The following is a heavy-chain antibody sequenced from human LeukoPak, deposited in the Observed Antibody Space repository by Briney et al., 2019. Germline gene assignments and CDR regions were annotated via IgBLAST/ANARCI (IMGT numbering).Heavy chain of an antibody. V-gene: IGHV5-51*01. CDR3: ARLPLGGIADYYFDY. D-gene: IGHD6-13*01. CDR1: GYSFTSYW. CDR2: IYPGDSDT. Sequence: GESLKISCKGSGYSFTSYWIGWVRQMPGKGLEWMGIIYPGDSDTRYSPSFQGQVTISADKSISTAYLQWSSLKASDTAMYYCARLPLGGIADYYFDYWGQGTLVTASS. J-gene: IGHJ4*02.